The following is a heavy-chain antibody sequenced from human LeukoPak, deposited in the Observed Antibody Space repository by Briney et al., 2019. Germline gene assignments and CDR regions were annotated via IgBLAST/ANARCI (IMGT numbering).Heavy chain of an antibody. CDR3: ARDPYPLCSGGSCYLLHRSWFDP. Sequence: PGGSLRLSCAASGFTFSSYAMHWVRQAPGKGLEWVAVISYDGSNKYYADSVKGRFTISRDNSKNTLYLQMNSLRAEDTAVYYCARDPYPLCSGGSCYLLHRSWFDPWGQGTLVTVSS. D-gene: IGHD2-15*01. CDR2: ISYDGSNK. CDR1: GFTFSSYA. J-gene: IGHJ5*02. V-gene: IGHV3-30-3*01.